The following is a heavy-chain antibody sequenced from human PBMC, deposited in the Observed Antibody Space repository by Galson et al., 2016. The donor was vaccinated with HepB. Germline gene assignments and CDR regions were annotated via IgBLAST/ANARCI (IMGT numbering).Heavy chain of an antibody. CDR3: ARDRGDYGDRLQF. CDR1: GFTFSSYS. J-gene: IGHJ4*02. Sequence: SLRLSCAASGFTFSSYSMNWVRQAPGKGLEWISSISSRSSDIHYADSVKGRFAVSRDNANNSLFLQMNNLRAEDTAVYFCARDRGDYGDRLQFWGQGTLVTVSS. D-gene: IGHD4-17*01. CDR2: ISSRSSDI. V-gene: IGHV3-21*06.